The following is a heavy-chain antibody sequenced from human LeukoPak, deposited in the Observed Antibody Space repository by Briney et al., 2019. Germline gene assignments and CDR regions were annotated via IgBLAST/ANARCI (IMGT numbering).Heavy chain of an antibody. CDR1: GYTFTSYD. D-gene: IGHD6-19*01. Sequence: ASVKVSCKASGYTFTSYDINWLRQATGQGLEWMGWMNPNSGNTGYAQKFQGRVTMTRNTSISTAYMELSSLRSEDTAVYYCVIAVAGTAYYYYYYMDVWGKGTTVTVSS. J-gene: IGHJ6*03. CDR3: VIAVAGTAYYYYYYMDV. CDR2: MNPNSGNT. V-gene: IGHV1-8*01.